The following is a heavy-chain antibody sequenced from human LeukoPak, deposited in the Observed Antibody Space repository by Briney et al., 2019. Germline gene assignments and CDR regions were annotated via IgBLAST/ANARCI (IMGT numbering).Heavy chain of an antibody. Sequence: GGSLRLSCAASGFTFDDYAMHWVRQAPGKGLEWVSLISGDGGSTYYADSVKGRFTISRDNSKNSLYLQMNSLTTEDTALYYCAKDRGGYSYAADCWGQGTLVTVSS. CDR3: AKDRGGYSYAADC. CDR2: ISGDGGST. V-gene: IGHV3-43*02. CDR1: GFTFDDYA. J-gene: IGHJ4*02. D-gene: IGHD5-18*01.